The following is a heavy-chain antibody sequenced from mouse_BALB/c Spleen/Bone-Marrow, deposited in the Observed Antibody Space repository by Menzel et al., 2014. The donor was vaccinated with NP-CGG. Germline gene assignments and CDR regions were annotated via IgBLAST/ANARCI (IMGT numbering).Heavy chain of an antibody. CDR2: ISTYYGDA. CDR3: AIRYGYDGEAVAWFAY. V-gene: IGHV1S137*01. D-gene: IGHD2-2*01. J-gene: IGHJ3*01. CDR1: GYTFTDYA. Sequence: QVQLQQSGAELVRPGVPVKISCKGSGYTFTDYAMHWVKQSHAKSLEWIGVISTYYGDASYNQKFKGKATMTVDKSSSTAYMELARLTSEDSAIYYCAIRYGYDGEAVAWFAYWGQGTLVTVSA.